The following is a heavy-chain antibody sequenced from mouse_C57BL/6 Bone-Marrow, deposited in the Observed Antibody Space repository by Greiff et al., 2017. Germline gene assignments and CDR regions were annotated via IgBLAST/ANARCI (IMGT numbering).Heavy chain of an antibody. CDR2: MHPNGGSS. Sequence: QVQLQQPGAELVKPGASVKLYCKASGYTFTNYWMHWVKQRPGQGLEGIGMMHPNGGSSVYNEKFKSEATMSVDKSSRTAYMELSSLTSEDSAFYYCARSYDYDDYTIDYWGQGTSVTVSS. D-gene: IGHD2-4*01. V-gene: IGHV1-64*01. CDR3: ARSYDYDDYTIDY. J-gene: IGHJ4*01. CDR1: GYTFTNYW.